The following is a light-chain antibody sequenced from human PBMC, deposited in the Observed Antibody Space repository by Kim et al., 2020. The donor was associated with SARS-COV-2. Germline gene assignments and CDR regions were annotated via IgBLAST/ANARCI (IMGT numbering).Light chain of an antibody. CDR3: QQYGSSPRT. CDR1: QSVSSNY. J-gene: IGKJ1*01. Sequence: SPGERATLCCRASQSVSSNYLAWYQQKPGQAPRLLIYGASNRATGIPDRFSGSGSGTDFTLTISRLEPEDFAVYYCQQYGSSPRTFGQGSKVEIK. V-gene: IGKV3-20*01. CDR2: GAS.